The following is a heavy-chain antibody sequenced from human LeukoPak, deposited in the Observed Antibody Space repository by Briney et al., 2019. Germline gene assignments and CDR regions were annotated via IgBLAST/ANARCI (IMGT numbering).Heavy chain of an antibody. J-gene: IGHJ6*03. CDR1: GYTFTSYD. CDR2: MNPNSGNT. Sequence: ASVKVSCKASGYTFTSYDINWVRQATGQGLEWMGWMNPNSGNTGYAQKFQGRVTITRNTSISTAYMELSSLRSEDTAVYYYARESRFYYYMDVWGKGTTVTVSS. V-gene: IGHV1-8*03. D-gene: IGHD5/OR15-5a*01. CDR3: ARESRFYYYMDV.